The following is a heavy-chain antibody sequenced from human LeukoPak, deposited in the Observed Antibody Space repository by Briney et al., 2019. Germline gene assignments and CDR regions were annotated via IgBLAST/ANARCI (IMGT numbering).Heavy chain of an antibody. CDR3: AKEGAAPGPDFDY. J-gene: IGHJ4*02. CDR1: GASIRNYY. Sequence: SETLSLTCTVSGASIRNYYSSWIRQPAGKGLEWIGRIVPSGSTNYNPSLKSRVTMSVDTSKNQFSLKLNSVTAADTAVYYCAKEGAAPGPDFDYWGQGTLVVVSS. V-gene: IGHV4-4*07. D-gene: IGHD6-13*01. CDR2: IVPSGST.